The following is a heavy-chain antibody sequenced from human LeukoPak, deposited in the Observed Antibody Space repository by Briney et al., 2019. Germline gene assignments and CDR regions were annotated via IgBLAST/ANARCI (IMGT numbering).Heavy chain of an antibody. J-gene: IGHJ4*02. Sequence: SETLSLTCTVSGGSISSYYWSWIRQPPRKGLEWIGYIYYSGSTNYNPSLKSRVTISVDTSKNQFSLKLSSVTAADTAVYYCARNGDFSFDSWGQGTLVTVSS. CDR1: GGSISSYY. D-gene: IGHD4-17*01. CDR2: IYYSGST. V-gene: IGHV4-59*01. CDR3: ARNGDFSFDS.